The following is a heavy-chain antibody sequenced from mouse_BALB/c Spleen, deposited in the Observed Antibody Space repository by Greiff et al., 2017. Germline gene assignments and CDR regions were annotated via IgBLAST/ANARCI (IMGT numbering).Heavy chain of an antibody. D-gene: IGHD1-1*01. CDR3: ARLPSYGSRGDY. J-gene: IGHJ2*01. Sequence: EVMLVESGGGLVKPGGSLKLSCAASGFAFSSYDMSWVRQTPEKRLEWVAYISSGGGSTYYPDTVKGRFTISRDNAKNTLYLQMSSLKSEDTAMYYCARLPSYGSRGDYWGQGTTLTVSS. V-gene: IGHV5-12-1*01. CDR1: GFAFSSYD. CDR2: ISSGGGST.